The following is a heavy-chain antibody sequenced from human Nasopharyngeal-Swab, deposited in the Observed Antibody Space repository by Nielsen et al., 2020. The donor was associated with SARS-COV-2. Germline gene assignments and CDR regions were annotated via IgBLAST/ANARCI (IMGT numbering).Heavy chain of an antibody. CDR1: GGSISSYY. V-gene: IGHV4-39*01. D-gene: IGHD3-3*01. J-gene: IGHJ4*02. CDR3: ARQGNKITIFGVVNENPYYFDY. Sequence: SETLSLTCTVSGGSISSYYWSWIRQPPGKGLEWIGSIYYSGSTYYNPSLKSRVTISVDTSKNQFSLKLSSVTAADTAVYYCARQGNKITIFGVVNENPYYFDYWGQGTLVTVSS. CDR2: IYYSGST.